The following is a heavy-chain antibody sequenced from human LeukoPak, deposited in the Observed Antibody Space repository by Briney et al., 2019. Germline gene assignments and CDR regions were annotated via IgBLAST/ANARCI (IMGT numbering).Heavy chain of an antibody. Sequence: GESLKISCKGSGYSFTSYWIGWVRQMPGKGLEWMGIIYPGDSDTRYSPSFQGQVTISADKSISTAYLQWSSLKASDTAMYYCARPKVHHYDSSGYWAFDYWGQGTLVTVSS. V-gene: IGHV5-51*01. J-gene: IGHJ4*02. D-gene: IGHD3-22*01. CDR1: GYSFTSYW. CDR2: IYPGDSDT. CDR3: ARPKVHHYDSSGYWAFDY.